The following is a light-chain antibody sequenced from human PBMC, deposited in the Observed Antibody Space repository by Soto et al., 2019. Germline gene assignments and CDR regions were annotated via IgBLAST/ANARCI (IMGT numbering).Light chain of an antibody. Sequence: DIQMTQSPYTLSASVGDRVTITCRASQSISNWLAWYQQKPGKVPRLLIFDASSLESGVPSTFSGSGSGTDFTLTISSLQPEDFATYYCQQANSFPITFGQGTRLEIK. CDR2: DAS. V-gene: IGKV1-5*01. CDR3: QQANSFPIT. J-gene: IGKJ5*01. CDR1: QSISNW.